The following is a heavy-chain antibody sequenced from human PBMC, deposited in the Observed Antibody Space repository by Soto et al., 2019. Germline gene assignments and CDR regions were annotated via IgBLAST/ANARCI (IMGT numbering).Heavy chain of an antibody. D-gene: IGHD3-9*01. CDR2: INPNSGGT. CDR3: ARGDILTGYYKNWFDP. V-gene: IGHV1-2*04. Sequence: ASVKVSCKASGYTFTGYYTHRVRQAPGQGLEWMGWINPNSGGTNYAQKFQGWVTMTRDTSISTAYMELSRLRSDDTAVYYCARGDILTGYYKNWFDPWGQGTLVTVSS. CDR1: GYTFTGYY. J-gene: IGHJ5*02.